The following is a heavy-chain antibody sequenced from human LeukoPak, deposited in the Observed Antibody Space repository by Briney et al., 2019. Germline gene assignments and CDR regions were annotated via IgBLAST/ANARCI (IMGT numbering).Heavy chain of an antibody. Sequence: GGSLRLSCAASGFTVSSNYMSWVRQAPGKGLEWVSVIYSGGSTYYADSVKGRFTISRDNSKNTLYLQMNSLRAEDTAVYYCAKDLPYSSSWYEGNWFDPWGQGTLVTVSS. J-gene: IGHJ5*02. CDR2: IYSGGST. CDR3: AKDLPYSSSWYEGNWFDP. D-gene: IGHD6-13*01. V-gene: IGHV3-53*01. CDR1: GFTVSSNY.